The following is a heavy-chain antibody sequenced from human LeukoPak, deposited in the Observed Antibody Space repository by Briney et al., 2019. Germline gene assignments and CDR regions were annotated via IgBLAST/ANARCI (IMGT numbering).Heavy chain of an antibody. Sequence: TLSLTCAVSGGSITSANWWSWVRQAPGKGLEWVAVISYDGSNKYYADSVKGRFTISRDNSKNTLYLQMNSLRAEDTAVYYCARATKGGYDSSGYYYYYYYMDVWGKGTTVTVSS. CDR3: ARATKGGYDSSGYYYYYYYMDV. CDR2: ISYDGSNK. J-gene: IGHJ6*03. D-gene: IGHD3-22*01. CDR1: GGSITSAN. V-gene: IGHV3-30*04.